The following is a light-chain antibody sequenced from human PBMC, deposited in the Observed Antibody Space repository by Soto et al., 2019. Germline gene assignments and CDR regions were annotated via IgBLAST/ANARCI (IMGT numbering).Light chain of an antibody. J-gene: IGKJ3*01. Sequence: EIVMSQSPATLSVSPGERATLSCRASQSVDRNLAWYQQKPGQAPRLLIYGASTRATGIPARFSGSGSGTEFTLTISSLQSEDFAVCYCQQYNNWPRGFTFGPGTKMDIK. V-gene: IGKV3-15*01. CDR3: QQYNNWPRGFT. CDR1: QSVDRN. CDR2: GAS.